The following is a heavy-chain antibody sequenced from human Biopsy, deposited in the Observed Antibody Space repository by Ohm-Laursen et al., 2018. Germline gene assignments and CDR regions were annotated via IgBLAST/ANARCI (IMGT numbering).Heavy chain of an antibody. V-gene: IGHV4-31*03. CDR1: GVSINSGRYY. CDR3: ARLGSGDYFPTFFDF. Sequence: TLSLTCTVSGVSINSGRYYWNWNRHHPGKGLEGIGNNFYSANTYYNPSLKSRVTISVDTSKYQFSLKLSSVTAADTAVYYCARLGSGDYFPTFFDFWGQGALVTVSS. CDR2: NFYSANT. J-gene: IGHJ4*02. D-gene: IGHD5-12*01.